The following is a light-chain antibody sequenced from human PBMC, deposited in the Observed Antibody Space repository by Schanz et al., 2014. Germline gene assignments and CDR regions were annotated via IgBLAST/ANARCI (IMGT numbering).Light chain of an antibody. CDR1: QSISSY. Sequence: DIQMTQTPSSLSASVGDRVTITCRASQSISSYLNWYQQRPGKAPGLLIYGASTLQSGVPSRFSGSGSGTDFTLTISSLQPEDFATYYCQQSYSIAFTFGPGTKVDI. CDR2: GAS. V-gene: IGKV1-39*01. CDR3: QQSYSIAFT. J-gene: IGKJ3*01.